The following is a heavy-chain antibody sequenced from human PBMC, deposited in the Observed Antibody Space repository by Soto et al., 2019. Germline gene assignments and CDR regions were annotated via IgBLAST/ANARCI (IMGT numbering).Heavy chain of an antibody. V-gene: IGHV1-58*02. J-gene: IGHJ4*02. CDR1: GHTFTGYY. CDR3: AADSYTAMAS. Sequence: GASVKVSCKASGHTFTGYYMQWVRQARGQRLEWIGWIVVGSGNTNYAQKFQERVTITRDMSTSTAYMELSSLRSEDTAVYYCAADSYTAMASWGQGTLVTVSS. D-gene: IGHD5-18*01. CDR2: IVVGSGNT.